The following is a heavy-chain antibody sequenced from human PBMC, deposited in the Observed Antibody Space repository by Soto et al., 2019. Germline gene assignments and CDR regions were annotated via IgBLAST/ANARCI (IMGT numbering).Heavy chain of an antibody. D-gene: IGHD3-16*02. Sequence: EVQLVESGGGLVQPGGSLRLSCAASGFTFSSYWMHWVRQVPEKGLVWVSRINSDGSITNYADAVKGRFTIYRDNVKNTLYLQMNSLRAEDTDVYYCVRYPRSVGGSYRPDYWGQGTLVTVSS. CDR2: INSDGSIT. J-gene: IGHJ4*02. CDR1: GFTFSSYW. CDR3: VRYPRSVGGSYRPDY. V-gene: IGHV3-74*01.